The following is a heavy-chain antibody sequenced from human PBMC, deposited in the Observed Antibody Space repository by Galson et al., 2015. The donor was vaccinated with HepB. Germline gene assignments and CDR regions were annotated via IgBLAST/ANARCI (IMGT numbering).Heavy chain of an antibody. CDR1: GFTFSSYT. CDR2: ISYDGSNK. CDR3: ARVIRSGYSYGSRTLCLDY. J-gene: IGHJ4*02. D-gene: IGHD5-18*01. V-gene: IGHV3-30-3*01. Sequence: SLRLSCAASGFTFSSYTMHWVRQAPGKGLEWVAVISYDGSNKYYADSVKGRFTISRDNSKNTLYVEMNSLRAEDTGVYYCARVIRSGYSYGSRTLCLDYWGQGTLVTVSS.